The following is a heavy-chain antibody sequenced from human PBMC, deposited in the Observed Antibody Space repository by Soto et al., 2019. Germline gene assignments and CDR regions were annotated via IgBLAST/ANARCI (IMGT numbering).Heavy chain of an antibody. CDR3: VRDGTKTLRDWFDP. CDR1: GASISGFY. J-gene: IGHJ5*02. D-gene: IGHD1-1*01. Sequence: SETLSLTCTVSGASISGFYWSWIRKSAGKGLEWIGRIYATGTTDYNPSLKSRVMMSVDTSKKQFSLKLRSVTAADTAVYYCVRDGTKTLRDWFDPWGQGIPVTAPQ. CDR2: IYATGTT. V-gene: IGHV4-4*07.